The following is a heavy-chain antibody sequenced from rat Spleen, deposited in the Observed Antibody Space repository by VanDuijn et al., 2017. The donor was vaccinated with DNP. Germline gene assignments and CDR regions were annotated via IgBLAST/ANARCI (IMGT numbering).Heavy chain of an antibody. CDR1: GFSLTSYH. J-gene: IGHJ2*01. CDR3: ARIRSGYGDFDY. CDR2: ISSGGTT. Sequence: QVQLKESGPGLVQPSQTLSLTCTVPGFSLTSYHVSWVRQPPEKGLEWIAAISSGGTTYYNSALKSRLSISRAPSKSQVFLKMNSLQTEDTATDYCARIRSGYGDFDYWGQGVMVTVSS. D-gene: IGHD4-3*01. V-gene: IGHV2S8*01.